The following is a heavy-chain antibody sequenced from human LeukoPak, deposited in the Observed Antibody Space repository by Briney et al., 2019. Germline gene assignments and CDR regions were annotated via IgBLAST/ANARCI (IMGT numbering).Heavy chain of an antibody. J-gene: IGHJ4*02. CDR1: GFTFSDYG. D-gene: IGHD2-2*01. V-gene: IGHV3-33*01. Sequence: GRSLRLSCAASGFTFSDYGLHWVRQAPGKGLEWVALIWHDGSNKYYADSVMGRFTISRDNSKNTLYLQMNSLRAEDTAVYYCARILGYCSSTSCPKEFGYWGQGTLVTVSS. CDR3: ARILGYCSSTSCPKEFGY. CDR2: IWHDGSNK.